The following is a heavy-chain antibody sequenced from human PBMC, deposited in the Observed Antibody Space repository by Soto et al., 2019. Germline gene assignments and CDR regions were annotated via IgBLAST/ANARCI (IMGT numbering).Heavy chain of an antibody. D-gene: IGHD3-3*01. CDR3: ARQTRFLEWFEGYYYMAV. V-gene: IGHV5-51*01. CDR1: GYSFTSYW. CDR2: IYPGDSDT. Sequence: PGESLKISCKGSGYSFTSYWIGWVRQMPGKGLEWMGIIYPGDSDTRYSPSFQGQVTISADKSISTAYLQWSSLKASDTAMYYCARQTRFLEWFEGYYYMAVWGKGTTVTVSS. J-gene: IGHJ6*03.